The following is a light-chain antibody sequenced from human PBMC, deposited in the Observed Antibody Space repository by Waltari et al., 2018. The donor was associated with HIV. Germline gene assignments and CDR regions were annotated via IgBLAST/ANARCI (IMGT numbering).Light chain of an antibody. V-gene: IGLV1-36*01. CDR1: SSNIGTNA. CDR3: AAWDDSLNDYV. Sequence: QSVLTQPPSVSEAPRQRVTISCSGRSSNIGTNALTWYQQLPGKAPKHLFCYSDHLVREVCGRFSGSTSGTSASLAISGLQAEDEADYLGAAWDDSLNDYVIGTVTNVTVL. J-gene: IGLJ1*01. CDR2: YSD.